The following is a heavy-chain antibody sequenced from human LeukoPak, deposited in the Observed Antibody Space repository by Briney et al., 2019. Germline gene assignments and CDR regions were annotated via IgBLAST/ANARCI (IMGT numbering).Heavy chain of an antibody. D-gene: IGHD3-16*01. CDR3: ATVPRDYVWGFTDY. V-gene: IGHV1-24*01. Sequence: GASVNVSCKVSGYTLTELSMHWVRQAPGKGLEWMGGFDPEDGETIYAQKFQGRVTMTEDTSTGTAYMELSSLRSEDTAVYYCATVPRDYVWGFTDYWGQGTLVTVSS. CDR2: FDPEDGET. J-gene: IGHJ4*02. CDR1: GYTLTELS.